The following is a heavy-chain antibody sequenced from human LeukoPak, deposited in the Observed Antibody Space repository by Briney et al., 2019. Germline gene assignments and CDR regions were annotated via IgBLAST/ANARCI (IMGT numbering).Heavy chain of an antibody. CDR1: GGSVSSGAYY. CDR3: AILRCSGGSRYLDY. CDR2: IYYSGRT. V-gene: IGHV4-31*03. D-gene: IGHD2-15*01. Sequence: KPSQTLSLTCTVSGGSVSSGAYYWSWIRQHPGKGLEWIGYIYYSGRTYYNPSLKSRATISVDTSKNQFSLKLSSVTAADTAVFYCAILRCSGGSRYLDYWGQGTLVTVSS. J-gene: IGHJ4*02.